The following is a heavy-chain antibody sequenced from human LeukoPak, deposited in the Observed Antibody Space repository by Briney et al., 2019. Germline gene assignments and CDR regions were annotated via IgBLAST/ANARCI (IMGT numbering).Heavy chain of an antibody. V-gene: IGHV3-11*04. J-gene: IGHJ5*02. CDR1: GFTFSDYY. D-gene: IGHD4-17*01. CDR2: ISSSGSTI. CDR3: ARDWHDYGDYLYNWFDP. Sequence: GGSLRLSCAASGFTFSDYYMSWIRQAPGKGLEWVSYISSSGSTIYYADSVKGRFTISRDNAKNSLYLQMNSLRAEDTPVYYCARDWHDYGDYLYNWFDPWGQGTLVTVSS.